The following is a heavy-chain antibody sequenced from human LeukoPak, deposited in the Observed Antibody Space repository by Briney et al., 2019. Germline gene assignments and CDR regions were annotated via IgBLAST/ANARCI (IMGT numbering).Heavy chain of an antibody. D-gene: IGHD2-15*01. CDR3: ARDHGGSKRG. V-gene: IGHV3-48*02. Sequence: VSLLLSCAATGFTFGTSVMVWVRSAPRQGREWVAYISSGSGTIYYADSVRGRFTISRDDAKNSLYLQMNSLRDEDTAVYYCARDHGGSKRGWGQGTLVTVSS. CDR2: ISSGSGTI. J-gene: IGHJ4*02. CDR1: GFTFGTSV.